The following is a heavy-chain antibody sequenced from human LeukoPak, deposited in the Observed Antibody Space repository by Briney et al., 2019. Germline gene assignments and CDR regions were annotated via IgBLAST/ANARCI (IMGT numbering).Heavy chain of an antibody. V-gene: IGHV1-46*01. D-gene: IGHD6-13*01. Sequence: GASVKVSCKASGYTFTSYYMHWVRQAPGQGLEWMGIINPSGGSTSYAQKFQGRVTMTRDTSTSTVYMELSSLRSEDTAVYYCARSSSSWSYYYYGMDVWGQGTTVTVSS. J-gene: IGHJ6*02. CDR1: GYTFTSYY. CDR2: INPSGGST. CDR3: ARSSSSWSYYYYGMDV.